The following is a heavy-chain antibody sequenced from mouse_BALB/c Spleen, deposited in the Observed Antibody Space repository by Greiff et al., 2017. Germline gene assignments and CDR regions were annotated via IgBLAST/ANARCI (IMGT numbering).Heavy chain of an antibody. Sequence: EVQRVESGGGLVKPGGSLKLSCAASGFTFSSYAMSWVRQTPEKRLEWVASISSGGSTYYPDSVKGRFTISRDNARNILYLQMSSLRSEDTAMYYCARSSLLRLPWFAYWGQGTLVTVSA. J-gene: IGHJ3*01. CDR3: ARSSLLRLPWFAY. CDR2: ISSGGST. CDR1: GFTFSSYA. V-gene: IGHV5-6-5*01. D-gene: IGHD1-2*01.